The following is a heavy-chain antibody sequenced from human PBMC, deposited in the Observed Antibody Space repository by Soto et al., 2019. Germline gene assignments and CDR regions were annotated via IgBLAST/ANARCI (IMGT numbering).Heavy chain of an antibody. CDR2: TWYDGTKK. CDR1: GFTFSSYG. D-gene: IGHD2-15*01. V-gene: IGHV3-33*01. CDR3: ARYCSGGSCYPYYYGMDF. Sequence: HVQLVESGGGVVQPGRSLRLSCAASGFTFSSYGMHWVRQAPGKGLEWVALTWYDGTKKYYADSVKGRFTISRDNSKNTLYLQRNSLRVEDTSVYYCARYCSGGSCYPYYYGMDFWGQGTTGTVSS. J-gene: IGHJ6*02.